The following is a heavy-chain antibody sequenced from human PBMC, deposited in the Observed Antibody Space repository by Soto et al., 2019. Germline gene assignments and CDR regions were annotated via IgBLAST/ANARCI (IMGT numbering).Heavy chain of an antibody. CDR3: AKNIHSPSGFEY. V-gene: IGHV3-23*01. CDR1: VFTFNNFA. CDR2: ISGGGDAT. D-gene: IGHD3-10*01. J-gene: IGHJ4*02. Sequence: PVGSLRLSCAATVFTFNNFAMNWVRQGPGKGLEWVSGISGGGDATRYADSVKGRFTISRDNAESMVYLDMYSLIPDDTAIYYCAKNIHSPSGFEYWGQGTPVNVSS.